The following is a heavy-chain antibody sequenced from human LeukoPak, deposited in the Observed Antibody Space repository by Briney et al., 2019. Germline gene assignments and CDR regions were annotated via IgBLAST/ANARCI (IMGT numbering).Heavy chain of an antibody. CDR3: ARTIVVVPAAIDWFNP. Sequence: GGSLRLSCAASGFTFSSYAMSWVRQAPGKGLEWVLAISGSGGSTYYADSVKGRFTISRDNSKNTLYLQMNSLRAEDTAVYYCARTIVVVPAAIDWFNPWGQGTLVTVSS. J-gene: IGHJ5*02. CDR1: GFTFSSYA. D-gene: IGHD2-2*02. CDR2: ISGSGGST. V-gene: IGHV3-23*01.